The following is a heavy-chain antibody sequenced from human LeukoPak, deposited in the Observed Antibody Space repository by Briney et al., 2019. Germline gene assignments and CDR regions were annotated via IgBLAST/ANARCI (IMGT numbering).Heavy chain of an antibody. CDR3: ATSHYDALYGPNWFDP. CDR1: GGTFSSYA. Sequence: SVKVSCKASGGTFSSYAISWVRQAPGQGLEWMGGIIPIFGTANYAQKFQGRVTITADESTSTAYMELSSLRSEDTAVYYCATSHYDALYGPNWFDPWGQGTLVTVSS. J-gene: IGHJ5*02. CDR2: IIPIFGTA. D-gene: IGHD3-16*01. V-gene: IGHV1-69*13.